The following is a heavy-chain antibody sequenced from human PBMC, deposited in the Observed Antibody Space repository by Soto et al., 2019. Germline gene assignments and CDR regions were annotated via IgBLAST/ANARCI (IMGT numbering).Heavy chain of an antibody. Sequence: GGSLRLSCAASGFTFSDYYMSWIRQAPGKGLEWVSYISSSSSYTNYADSVKGRFTISRDNAKNSLYLQMNSLRAEDTAVYYCASIGEAPPSYSSSWYGGVYGMDVWGQGTTVTVSS. V-gene: IGHV3-11*06. J-gene: IGHJ6*02. D-gene: IGHD6-13*01. CDR3: ASIGEAPPSYSSSWYGGVYGMDV. CDR2: ISSSSSYT. CDR1: GFTFSDYY.